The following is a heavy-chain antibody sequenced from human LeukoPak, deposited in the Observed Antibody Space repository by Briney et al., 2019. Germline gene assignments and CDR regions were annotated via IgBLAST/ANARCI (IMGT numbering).Heavy chain of an antibody. Sequence: PSETLSLTCTVYGGSISSYYWSWIRQPPGKGLEWIGNIFYSESSYYSPSLKSLVTISLDTSRTQFSLKLNSVTAADTSVYYCANSHGYGLVDIWGQGTMVTVSS. CDR3: ANSHGYGLVDI. CDR1: GGSISSYY. J-gene: IGHJ3*02. CDR2: IFYSESS. V-gene: IGHV4-59*12. D-gene: IGHD3-10*01.